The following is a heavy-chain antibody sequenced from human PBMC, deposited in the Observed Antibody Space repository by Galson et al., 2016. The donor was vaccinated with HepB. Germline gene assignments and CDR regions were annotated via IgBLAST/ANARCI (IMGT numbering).Heavy chain of an antibody. J-gene: IGHJ4*02. V-gene: IGHV1-24*01. CDR1: GYTLTGLS. D-gene: IGHD2-21*02. CDR3: AAVNIVVVTLYNYFHY. Sequence: SVKVSCKVSGYTLTGLSMHWVRQAPGRGLEWMGGFDPEDSETIYAQQFQGRVTMTEDTSTDTAYMELSSLRSEDTAVYYCAAVNIVVVTLYNYFHYWGQGTLVTVSS. CDR2: FDPEDSET.